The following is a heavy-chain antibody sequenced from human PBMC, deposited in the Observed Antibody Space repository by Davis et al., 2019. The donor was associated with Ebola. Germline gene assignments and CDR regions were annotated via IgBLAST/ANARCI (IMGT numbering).Heavy chain of an antibody. V-gene: IGHV1-24*01. D-gene: IGHD5-12*01. CDR1: GYTLTELS. CDR3: ATDGPQVATIGSYYYYGMDV. J-gene: IGHJ6*02. CDR2: FDPEDGET. Sequence: ASVQVSCKVSGYTLTELSMHWVRQAPGKGLEWMGGFDPEDGETIYAQKFQGRVTMTEDTSTDTAYMELSSLRSEDTAVYYCATDGPQVATIGSYYYYGMDVWGQGTTVTVSS.